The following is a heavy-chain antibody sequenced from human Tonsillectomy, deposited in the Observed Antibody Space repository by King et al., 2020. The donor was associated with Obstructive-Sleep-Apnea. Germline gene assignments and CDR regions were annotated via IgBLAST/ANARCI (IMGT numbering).Heavy chain of an antibody. CDR3: ARGDILTGYFAFDI. Sequence: VQLVESGGGLVKPGGALRLSCAASGFTFSDYYMTWIRPAPGKGLAWVSYIISSRTYKNYADSVKGRFTNSRDNAKNSLDLQMNRLRAGDTAVYYCARGDILTGYFAFDIWGQGTMVTVSS. CDR1: GFTFSDYY. D-gene: IGHD3-9*01. J-gene: IGHJ3*02. V-gene: IGHV3-11*06. CDR2: IISSRTYK.